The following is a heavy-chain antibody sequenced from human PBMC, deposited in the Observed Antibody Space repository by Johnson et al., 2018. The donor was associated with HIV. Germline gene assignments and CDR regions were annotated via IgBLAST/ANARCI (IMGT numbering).Heavy chain of an antibody. CDR2: IKSKSDGGTS. CDR3: TTDPIAAAGPDAFDI. Sequence: VQLVESGGGLVKPGGSLRLSCVASGFTFSDAWMSWVRQAPGKGLEWVGRIKSKSDGGTSDYDAPVKARFTISRDDSKNTLYLQMNSLKTEDTAVYYCTTDPIAAAGPDAFDIWGQGTVVTVSS. D-gene: IGHD6-13*01. V-gene: IGHV3-15*01. CDR1: GFTFSDAW. J-gene: IGHJ3*02.